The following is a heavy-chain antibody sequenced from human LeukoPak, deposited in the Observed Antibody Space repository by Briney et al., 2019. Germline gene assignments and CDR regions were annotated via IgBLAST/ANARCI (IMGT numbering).Heavy chain of an antibody. CDR1: GYTFTSYY. V-gene: IGHV1-46*01. Sequence: GASVKVSCKASGYTFTSYYMHWVRQAPGQGLEWMGIINPSGGSTSYAQKFQGRVTMARDTSTSTVYMELSSLRSEDTAVYYCAREALGGAGGYWGQGTLVTVSS. CDR2: INPSGGST. D-gene: IGHD4-23*01. CDR3: AREALGGAGGY. J-gene: IGHJ4*02.